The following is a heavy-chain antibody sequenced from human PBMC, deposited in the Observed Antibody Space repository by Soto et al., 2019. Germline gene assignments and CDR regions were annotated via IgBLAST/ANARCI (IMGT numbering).Heavy chain of an antibody. CDR2: FDPEDGET. Sequence: KVSCKVSGYTLTELSMHWVRQAPGKGLEWMGGFDPEDGETIYVQKFQGRVAMTSDTSTSTVYVELSSLRSEDTAVYYCARAAAAGRKFDYWGQGTLVTVSS. CDR3: ARAAAAGRKFDY. J-gene: IGHJ4*02. V-gene: IGHV1-24*01. D-gene: IGHD6-13*01. CDR1: GYTLTELS.